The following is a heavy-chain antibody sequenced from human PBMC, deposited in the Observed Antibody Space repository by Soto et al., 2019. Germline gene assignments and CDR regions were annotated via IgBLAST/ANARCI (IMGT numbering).Heavy chain of an antibody. CDR1: GGTFSSYA. CDR2: IIPIFGTA. V-gene: IGHV1-69*13. CDR3: AYSSSSARGYDY. D-gene: IGHD6-6*01. J-gene: IGHJ4*02. Sequence: SVKVSCKASGGTFSSYAISWVRQAPGQGLEWMGGIIPIFGTANYAQKFQGRVTITADESTSTAYMELSSLRSEDTAVYYCAYSSSSARGYDYWGQGTLVTVSS.